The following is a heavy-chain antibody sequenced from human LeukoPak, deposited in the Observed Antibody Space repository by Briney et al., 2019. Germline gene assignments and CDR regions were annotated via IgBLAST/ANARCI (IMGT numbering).Heavy chain of an antibody. J-gene: IGHJ6*03. CDR1: GFTVSSNY. CDR3: ARDRSASSGRMDMDV. D-gene: IGHD3-10*01. CDR2: IYSGGST. V-gene: IGHV3-53*01. Sequence: GGSLRLSCAASGFTVSSNYMSWVRQAPGKGLEWVSFIYSGGSTYYADSVKGRFTISRDNSKNTLYLQMNSLRAEDTAVYYCARDRSASSGRMDMDVWGKGTTVTISS.